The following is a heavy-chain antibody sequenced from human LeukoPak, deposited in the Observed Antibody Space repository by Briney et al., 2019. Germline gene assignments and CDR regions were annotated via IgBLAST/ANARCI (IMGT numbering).Heavy chain of an antibody. D-gene: IGHD6-19*01. J-gene: IGHJ6*03. CDR1: GYTFTGYY. V-gene: IGHV1-2*02. CDR3: ARGLANYYYYMDV. CDR2: INPNSGGT. Sequence: ASVKVSCKASGYTFTGYYMHWVRQAPGQGLGWMGWINPNSGGTNCAQKFQGRVTMTRDTSISTAYMGLSRLRSDDTAVYYCARGLANYYYYMDVWGKGTTVTVSS.